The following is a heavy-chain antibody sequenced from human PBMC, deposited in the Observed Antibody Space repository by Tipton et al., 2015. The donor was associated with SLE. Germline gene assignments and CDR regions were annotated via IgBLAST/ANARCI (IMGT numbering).Heavy chain of an antibody. Sequence: LRLSCSVSGASIRSQYWSWIRQPPGKGLEWIAEINHSGSTNYNPSLKSRVTISVDTSKNQFSLKLSSVTAADTAVYYCASIRYYYDSSGYYSPFDYWGQGTLVTVSS. D-gene: IGHD3-22*01. J-gene: IGHJ4*02. CDR1: GASIRSQY. CDR2: INHSGST. CDR3: ASIRYYYDSSGYYSPFDY. V-gene: IGHV4-34*01.